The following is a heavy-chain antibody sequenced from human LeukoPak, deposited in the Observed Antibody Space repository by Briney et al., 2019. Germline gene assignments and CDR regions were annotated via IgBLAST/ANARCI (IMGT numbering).Heavy chain of an antibody. CDR1: GFTFGDYA. CDR2: ISSSGSTI. CDR3: AGLEYSSSSGFDY. D-gene: IGHD6-6*01. Sequence: PGGSLRLSCTASGFTFGDYAMSWFRQAPGKGLEWVSYISSSGSTIYYADSVKGRFTISRDNAKNSLYLQMNSLRAEDTAVYYCAGLEYSSSSGFDYWGQGTLVTVSS. J-gene: IGHJ4*02. V-gene: IGHV3-11*04.